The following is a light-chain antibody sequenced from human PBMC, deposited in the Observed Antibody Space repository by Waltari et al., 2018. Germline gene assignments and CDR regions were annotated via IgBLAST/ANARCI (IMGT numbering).Light chain of an antibody. J-gene: IGKJ4*01. CDR3: QQLDTLPPA. Sequence: IQMTPSPSSLSASVGHRVTITCQASQAINNFLNWYQQKTGRAPTPLIYDASNLETGVPSRFSGSGSGKHFTLTISSLQTGDSATYYCQQLDTLPPAFGGGTKVEI. V-gene: IGKV1-33*01. CDR2: DAS. CDR1: QAINNF.